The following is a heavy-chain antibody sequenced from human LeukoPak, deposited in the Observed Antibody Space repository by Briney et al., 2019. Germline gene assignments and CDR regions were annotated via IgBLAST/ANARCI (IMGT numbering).Heavy chain of an antibody. V-gene: IGHV4-59*01. CDR1: GGSISSYY. CDR2: IYYSGST. CDR3: ARTTYSSGYYLYYYYYMDV. D-gene: IGHD3-22*01. Sequence: SETLSLTCTVSGGSISSYYWSWIRQPPGKGLEWIGYIYYSGSTNYNPSLKSRVTISVDTSKNQFSLKLSSVTAADTAVCYCARTTYSSGYYLYYYYYMDVWGKGTTVTVSS. J-gene: IGHJ6*03.